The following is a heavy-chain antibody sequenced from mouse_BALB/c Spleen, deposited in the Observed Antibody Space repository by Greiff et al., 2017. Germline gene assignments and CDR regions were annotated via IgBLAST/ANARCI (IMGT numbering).Heavy chain of an antibody. Sequence: EVKLVESGGGLVQPGGSRKLSCAASGFTFSDYGMAWVRQAPGKGPEWVAFISNLAYSIYYADTVTGRFTISRENAKNTLYLEMSSLRSEDTAMYYCAREGGNSPYYYAMDYWGQGTSVTVSS. J-gene: IGHJ4*01. V-gene: IGHV5-15*02. CDR1: GFTFSDYG. D-gene: IGHD2-1*01. CDR2: ISNLAYSI. CDR3: AREGGNSPYYYAMDY.